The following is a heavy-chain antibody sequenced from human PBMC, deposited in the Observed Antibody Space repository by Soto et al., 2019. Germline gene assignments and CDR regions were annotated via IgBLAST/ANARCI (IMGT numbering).Heavy chain of an antibody. CDR2: ISAYNGNT. CDR1: GYTFTSYG. V-gene: IGHV1-18*01. D-gene: IGHD3-10*01. J-gene: IGHJ5*02. Sequence: ASVKVSCKASGYTFTSYGISWVRQAPGQGLEWMGWISAYNGNTNYAQKLQGRVTMTTDTSTSTAYMELRSLRSDDTAVYYCASGSMVRGVIITANWFDPWGQGTLVTVSS. CDR3: ASGSMVRGVIITANWFDP.